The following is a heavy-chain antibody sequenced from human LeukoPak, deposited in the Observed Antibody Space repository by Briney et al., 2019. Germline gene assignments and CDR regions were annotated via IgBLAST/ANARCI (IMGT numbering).Heavy chain of an antibody. CDR1: GFTLSSHA. CDR2: ISGSGGST. CDR3: AKQMSTVTFTPFDY. J-gene: IGHJ4*02. Sequence: GGSLTLSCAASGFTLSSHAMSWVRHARGKGLEWVSAISGSGGSTDYVDSVKGRFTISRDNSKHTLYLQMNSLRADDTAVYYCAKQMSTVTFTPFDYWGQGTLVTVSS. V-gene: IGHV3-23*01. D-gene: IGHD3-16*01.